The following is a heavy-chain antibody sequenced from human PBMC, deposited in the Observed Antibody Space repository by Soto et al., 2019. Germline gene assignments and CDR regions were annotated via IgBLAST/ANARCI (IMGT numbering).Heavy chain of an antibody. CDR2: IFHNGRT. CDR3: AKGNEALDV. Sequence: QVQLQESGPRLVKPSGTLSLTCVVSGGSLSVNNWWSWVRQSPGRGLAWIGEIFHNGRTSYNPSLRGQVTMSVDKSNNQFSLRLTSVTAADTAVYYCAKGNEALDVWGQGTTVIVS. CDR1: GGSLSVNNW. V-gene: IGHV4-4*02. J-gene: IGHJ6*02. D-gene: IGHD1-1*01.